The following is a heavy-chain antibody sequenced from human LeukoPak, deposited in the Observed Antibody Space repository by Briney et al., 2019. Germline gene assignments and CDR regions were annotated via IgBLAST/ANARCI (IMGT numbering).Heavy chain of an antibody. D-gene: IGHD1-26*01. J-gene: IGHJ4*02. CDR3: TTEWEESRLYFDY. CDR2: AKSKAEGGTI. V-gene: IGHV3-15*01. CDR1: GFTFSNVY. Sequence: GGSLRLSCAASGFTFSNVYMTWVRQAPGKGLEWVGRAKSKAEGGTIDYTAPVRGRFTISRDDSKNTLYLQMSSLKTEDTAVYYCTTEWEESRLYFDYWGQGTPVTVSS.